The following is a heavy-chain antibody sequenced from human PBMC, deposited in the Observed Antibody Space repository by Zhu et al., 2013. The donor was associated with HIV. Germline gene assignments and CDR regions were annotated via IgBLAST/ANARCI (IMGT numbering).Heavy chain of an antibody. CDR2: INPNSGGT. CDR3: ARGEGXWYRYYYYIGTS. Sequence: QVQLVQSGAEVKKPGASVKVSCKASGYTFTGYYMHWVRQAPGQGLEWMGWINPNSGGTNYAQKFQGWVTMTRDTSISTAYMELSRLRSDDTAVYYXARGEGXWYRYYYYIGTSGAKGQRSTVSS. D-gene: IGHD6-13*01. J-gene: IGHJ6*03. CDR1: GYTFTGYY. V-gene: IGHV1-2*04.